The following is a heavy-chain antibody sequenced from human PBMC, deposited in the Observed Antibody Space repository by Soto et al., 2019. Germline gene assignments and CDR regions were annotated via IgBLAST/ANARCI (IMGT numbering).Heavy chain of an antibody. J-gene: IGHJ4*02. CDR3: AVDTVGTGSF. CDR1: GVTLSDYT. D-gene: IGHD5-12*01. V-gene: IGHV3-72*01. Sequence: EVQVVESGGGMVQPGGSLILSCAASGVTLSDYTIDWVRQAPGKGLEWVGRSRHKTDGYTTEYVASVKGRFTFSRDDSKSSLYLQMNSLKTEDTAMYYCAVDTVGTGSFWGQGTLVTASS. CDR2: SRHKTDGYTT.